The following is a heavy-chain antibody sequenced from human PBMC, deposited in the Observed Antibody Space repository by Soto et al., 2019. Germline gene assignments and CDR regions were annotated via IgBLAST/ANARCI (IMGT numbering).Heavy chain of an antibody. Sequence: ASVKVSCKASGYTFTNYGITWVRQAPGQGLEWMGWISAYNGDTHYTQRLQGRVTMTTDTSTSTAYMELRGLRAEDTAVYYCARDLTLRGMDVWGQGTTVTVSS. V-gene: IGHV1-18*01. CDR2: ISAYNGDT. CDR3: ARDLTLRGMDV. CDR1: GYTFTNYG. J-gene: IGHJ6*02.